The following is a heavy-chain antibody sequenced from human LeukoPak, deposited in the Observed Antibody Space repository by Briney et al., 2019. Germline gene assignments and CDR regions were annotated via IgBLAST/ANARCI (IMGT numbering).Heavy chain of an antibody. V-gene: IGHV3-11*01. D-gene: IGHD3-10*01. CDR1: GFTFSDYC. CDR3: ARDPMAPRGYFDY. CDR2: ISSSGSTI. Sequence: GGSLRLSCAASGFTFSDYCMIWIRQAPGKGLEWVSYISSSGSTIYYADSVKGRFTISRDNSKNSLYLQMNSLRAEDTAVYYCARDPMAPRGYFDYWGQGTLVTVSS. J-gene: IGHJ4*02.